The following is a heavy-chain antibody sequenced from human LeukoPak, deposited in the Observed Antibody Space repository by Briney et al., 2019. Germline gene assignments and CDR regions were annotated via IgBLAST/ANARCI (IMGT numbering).Heavy chain of an antibody. CDR1: GFTFSSYS. V-gene: IGHV3-21*01. J-gene: IGHJ5*02. CDR2: ISSSSSYI. Sequence: GGSLRLSCAASGFTFSSYSMNWVRQAPGKGLEWVSSISSSSSYIYYADSVKGRFTISRDNAKNSLYLQMNSLRAEDTAVYYCARGQYSSVLGFDPWGQGTLVTVSS. D-gene: IGHD6-19*01. CDR3: ARGQYSSVLGFDP.